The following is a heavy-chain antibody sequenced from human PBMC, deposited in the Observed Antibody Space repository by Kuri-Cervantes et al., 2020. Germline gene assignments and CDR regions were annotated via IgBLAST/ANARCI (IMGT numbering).Heavy chain of an antibody. J-gene: IGHJ5*01. Sequence: SGPTLVKPTQTLTLTCTFSGFSLSTSGVGVGWIRQPPGKALEWLALIYWDDNKRYSPSLKSRLTITKDTSKNQVVLTMTNMDPVDTATYYCVHSDIVPGAIYYSWFDSWGQGTLVTVSS. V-gene: IGHV2-5*02. CDR1: GFSLSTSGVG. CDR3: VHSDIVPGAIYYSWFDS. D-gene: IGHD2-2*01. CDR2: IYWDDNK.